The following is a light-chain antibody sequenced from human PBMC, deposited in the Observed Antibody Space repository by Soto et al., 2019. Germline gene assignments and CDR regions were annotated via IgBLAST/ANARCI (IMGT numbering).Light chain of an antibody. J-gene: IGKJ4*01. V-gene: IGKV3-11*01. CDR1: QSIVKS. CDR3: QQRSIWPLT. CDR2: DAS. Sequence: EIVLTQSPDTLSLSPGERATLSCRASQSIVKSVAWYQQKPGQAPRLLIYDASKRATGIPARFSGSGSGTDFTLTISSLEPEDFAVYSCQQRSIWPLTFGGGTNLEI.